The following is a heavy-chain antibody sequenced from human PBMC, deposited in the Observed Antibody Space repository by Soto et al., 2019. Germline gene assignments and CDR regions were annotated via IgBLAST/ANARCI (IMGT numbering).Heavy chain of an antibody. CDR1: GGSISSYY. CDR2: IYYSGST. D-gene: IGHD2-2*01. Sequence: SETLSLTCTVSGGSISSYYWSWIRQPPGKGLEWIGYIYYSGSTIYNPSLKSRVTMSVDTSKNHFSLKVSSVTAADTAVYYCARVPHRWGQGTLVTVSS. V-gene: IGHV4-59*12. J-gene: IGHJ5*02. CDR3: ARVPHR.